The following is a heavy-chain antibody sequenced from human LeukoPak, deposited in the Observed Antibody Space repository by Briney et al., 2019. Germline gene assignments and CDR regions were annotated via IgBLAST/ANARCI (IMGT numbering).Heavy chain of an antibody. CDR3: ARAMRSGYDY. J-gene: IGHJ4*02. CDR1: GFTFSSYG. Sequence: GGSLRLSCAASGFTFSSYGMNWVRQAPGKRLECVSYISSRSDSIYYADSVKGRFTISRDNAENSLYLQMNSLRDEDTAVYYCARAMRSGYDYWGQGTLVTVSS. D-gene: IGHD5-12*01. CDR2: ISSRSDSI. V-gene: IGHV3-48*02.